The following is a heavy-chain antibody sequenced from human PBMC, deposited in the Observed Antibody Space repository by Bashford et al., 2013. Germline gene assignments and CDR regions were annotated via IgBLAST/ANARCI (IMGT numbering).Heavy chain of an antibody. V-gene: IGHV3-7*03. CDR2: IKKDGSQR. J-gene: IGHJ4*02. Sequence: GSLRLSCAVSGFTFSSFWMSWVRQAPGKGLEWVANIKKDGSQRYYVDSVEGRFTISRDNAKNSMYLQMDSLRAEDTAVYYCARVFGGYDMIDCWGQGTLVTVSS. CDR3: ARVFGGYDMIDC. D-gene: IGHD5-12*01. CDR1: GFTFSSFW.